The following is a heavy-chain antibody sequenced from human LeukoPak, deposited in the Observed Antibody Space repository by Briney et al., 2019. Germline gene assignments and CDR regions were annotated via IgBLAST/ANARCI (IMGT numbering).Heavy chain of an antibody. CDR1: GFTFSSYG. CDR3: ARDGLVRGIIY. J-gene: IGHJ4*02. V-gene: IGHV3-7*01. D-gene: IGHD3-10*01. CDR2: IKQDGSQK. Sequence: GGSLRLSCAASGFTFSSYGMHWVRQAPGKGLEWVANIKQDGSQKYYVDSVKGRFTISRDNTKNSLYLQMNSLRVEDTAVYYCARDGLVRGIIYWGQGTLVTASS.